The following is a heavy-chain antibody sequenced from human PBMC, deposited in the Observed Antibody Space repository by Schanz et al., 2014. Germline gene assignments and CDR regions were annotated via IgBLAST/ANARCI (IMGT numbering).Heavy chain of an antibody. CDR1: GFTFSTYA. D-gene: IGHD2-15*01. J-gene: IGHJ5*01. CDR3: AKDNQGSRSDDS. Sequence: VQLLQSGGALVQPGGSLRLSCSASGFTFSTYAMSWARQTPGKGLEWVSSITTGGNTYYRDSMKGRFIGSRDNAKNTLYLEMNRLRVDDTAVYYCAKDNQGSRSDDSGGQGTLVTCSA. V-gene: IGHV3-23*01. CDR2: ITTGGNT.